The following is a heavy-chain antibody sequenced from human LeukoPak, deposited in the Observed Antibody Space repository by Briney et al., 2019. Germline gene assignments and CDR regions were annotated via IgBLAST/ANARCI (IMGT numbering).Heavy chain of an antibody. D-gene: IGHD7-27*01. CDR1: GFTFSSHW. CDR3: ARDGPSVGIDF. CDR2: IKQDGSAK. Sequence: QAGGSLRLSRAASGFTFSSHWMSWVRQAPGKGLEWVANIKQDGSAKYYVDSVRGRFTISRDNAKTSLYLQMNSLRAEDTAVYYCARDGPSVGIDFWGQGALVTVSS. V-gene: IGHV3-7*01. J-gene: IGHJ4*02.